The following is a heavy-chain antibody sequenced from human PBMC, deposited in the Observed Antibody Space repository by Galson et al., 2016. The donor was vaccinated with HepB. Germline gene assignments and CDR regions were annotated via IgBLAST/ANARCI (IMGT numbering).Heavy chain of an antibody. Sequence: SLRLSCAASGFVFSNFGLSWVRQAPEKGLEWVASTSTRRTTYYSDSVQGRFTISRDDSNNTLYLQMNGLRAEDTAVYYCAKERLARRIFDHWGQGTLLTVSS. J-gene: IGHJ4*02. D-gene: IGHD1-1*01. V-gene: IGHV3-23*01. CDR3: AKERLARRIFDH. CDR2: TSTRRTT. CDR1: GFVFSNFG.